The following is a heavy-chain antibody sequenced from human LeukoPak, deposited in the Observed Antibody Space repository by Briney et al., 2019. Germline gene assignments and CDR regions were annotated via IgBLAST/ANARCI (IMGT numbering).Heavy chain of an antibody. CDR2: ISGSGGST. D-gene: IGHD3-22*01. CDR3: AKDGGQRVVVGDAFDI. J-gene: IGHJ3*02. Sequence: GRSLRLSCAASGFTFSSYAMSWVRQAPGKGLEWVSAISGSGGSTYYADSVEGRFTISRDNSKNTLYLQMNSLRAEDTAVYYCAKDGGQRVVVGDAFDIWGQGTMVTVSS. CDR1: GFTFSSYA. V-gene: IGHV3-23*01.